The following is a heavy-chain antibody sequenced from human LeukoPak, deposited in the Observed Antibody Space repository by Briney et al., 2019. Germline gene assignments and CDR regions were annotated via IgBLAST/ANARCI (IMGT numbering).Heavy chain of an antibody. V-gene: IGHV1-69*05. CDR2: IIPIFGTA. D-gene: IGHD2-2*01. CDR3: ARGYCSSTSCYEGGYFDY. J-gene: IGHJ4*02. Sequence: GAPVKVSCKASGGTFSSYAISWVRQAPGQGLVWMGSIIPIFGTANYAQKFQGRVTITTDESTSTAYMELSSLRSEDTAVYYCARGYCSSTSCYEGGYFDYWGQGTLVTVSS. CDR1: GGTFSSYA.